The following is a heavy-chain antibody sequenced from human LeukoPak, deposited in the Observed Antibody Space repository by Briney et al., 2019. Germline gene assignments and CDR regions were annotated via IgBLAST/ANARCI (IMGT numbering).Heavy chain of an antibody. Sequence: AGGSLRLSCAASGFTVSSNYMSWVRQAPGKGLEWVSVIYGGGSTYYADSVRGRFTISRDNSKNTLYLQMDNVGAEDTSVYYCAKSSPFSSGWGYYFDNWGQGTLVTVSS. V-gene: IGHV3-66*01. D-gene: IGHD6-19*01. CDR2: IYGGGST. CDR1: GFTVSSNY. CDR3: AKSSPFSSGWGYYFDN. J-gene: IGHJ4*02.